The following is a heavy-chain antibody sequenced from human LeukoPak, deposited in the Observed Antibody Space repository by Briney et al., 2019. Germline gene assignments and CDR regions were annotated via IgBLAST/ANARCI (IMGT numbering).Heavy chain of an antibody. J-gene: IGHJ4*02. V-gene: IGHV3-7*01. CDR3: ASGRHDFLH. CDR2: INLDGTEE. CDR1: GFTFSTYW. D-gene: IGHD3/OR15-3a*01. Sequence: PGGSLRLSCAASGFTFSTYWMTWVRQAPGKGLEWVANINLDGTEEHYVDSSLKGRFTISRDNTKNSLYLQMNSLRVEDTAVYYCASGRHDFLHWGQGTLVTVSS.